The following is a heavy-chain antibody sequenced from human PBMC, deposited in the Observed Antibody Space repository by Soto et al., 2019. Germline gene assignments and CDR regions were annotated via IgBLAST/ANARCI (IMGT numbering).Heavy chain of an antibody. Sequence: SVTVSCKPSGGTFSSYAISWVRQAPGQGLEWMGGIIPIFDTANYAQKFQGRVTITADESTSTAYMELNSLRAEDTAVYYCAKMPTLWLVLVPAAMPNFDYWGQGTLVTVSS. CDR2: IIPIFDTA. V-gene: IGHV1-69*13. CDR1: GGTFSSYA. D-gene: IGHD2-2*01. CDR3: AKMPTLWLVLVPAAMPNFDY. J-gene: IGHJ4*02.